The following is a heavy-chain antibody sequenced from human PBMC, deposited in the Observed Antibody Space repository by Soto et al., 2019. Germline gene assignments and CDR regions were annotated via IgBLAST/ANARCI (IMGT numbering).Heavy chain of an antibody. J-gene: IGHJ4*02. CDR1: GGSISSGGYS. CDR2: IYHSLST. CDR3: ARVPDY. V-gene: IGHV4-30-2*01. Sequence: QLQLLESGSGLVKPSQTLSLTCAVSGGSISSGGYSWRWIRQPPGKGLEYIADIYHSLSTYSNPSLKSRVTIAVDRSKNQFSLRLSCVTAADTAVYYCARVPDYWWQGTLVTVSS.